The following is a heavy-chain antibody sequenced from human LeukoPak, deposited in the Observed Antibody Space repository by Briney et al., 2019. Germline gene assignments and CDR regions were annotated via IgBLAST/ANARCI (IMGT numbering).Heavy chain of an antibody. CDR2: INPSSGAT. J-gene: IGHJ6*02. CDR1: GYTFTSYY. V-gene: IGHV1-46*01. Sequence: ASVKVSCKTSGYTFTSYYIHWVRQAPGQGLEWMGIINPSSGATNYAQKFQGRVTMTRDTSTSTVYMVLSSQRSEDTAVYYCARATNFYYYYGMDVWGQGTTVTVSS. CDR3: ARATNFYYYYGMDV. D-gene: IGHD1-26*01.